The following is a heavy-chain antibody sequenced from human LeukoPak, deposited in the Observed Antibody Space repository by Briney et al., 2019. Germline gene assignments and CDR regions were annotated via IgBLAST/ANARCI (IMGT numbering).Heavy chain of an antibody. J-gene: IGHJ3*02. CDR3: VQEAPRGLAFDI. Sequence: PGGSLRLSCEASGVTFSSYVMSWVRQAPGKGPEWVSGISGSGGGTYYADSVKGRFAISRDNSKNTLYLKMNSLRAEAPAGCYFVQEAPRGLAFDIWGQGTKVTVSS. CDR2: ISGSGGGT. V-gene: IGHV3-23*01. CDR1: GVTFSSYV.